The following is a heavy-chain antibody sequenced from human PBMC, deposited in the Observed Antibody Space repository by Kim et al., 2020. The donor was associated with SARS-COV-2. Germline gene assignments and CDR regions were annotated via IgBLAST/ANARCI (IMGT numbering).Heavy chain of an antibody. Sequence: GESLKISCKGSGYSFTSYWISWVRQMPGKGLEWMGRIDPSDSYTNYSPSFQGHVTISADKSISTAYLQWSSLKASDTAMYYCARQGDIVLMVYAYWYFDLWGRGTLVTVSS. J-gene: IGHJ2*01. CDR3: ARQGDIVLMVYAYWYFDL. D-gene: IGHD2-8*01. V-gene: IGHV5-10-1*01. CDR1: GYSFTSYW. CDR2: IDPSDSYT.